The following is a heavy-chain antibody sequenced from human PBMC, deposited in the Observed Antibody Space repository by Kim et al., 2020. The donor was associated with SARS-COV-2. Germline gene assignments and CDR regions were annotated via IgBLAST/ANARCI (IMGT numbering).Heavy chain of an antibody. J-gene: IGHJ4*02. V-gene: IGHV5-10-1*01. CDR2: IDPSDSYT. D-gene: IGHD3-10*01. CDR3: ARHSLWFGELSPRARFDY. CDR1: GYSFTSYW. Sequence: GESLKISCKGSGYSFTSYWISWVRQMPGKGLEWMGRIDPSDSYTNYSPSFQGHVTISADKSISTAYLQWSSLKASDTAMYYCARHSLWFGELSPRARFDYWGQGTLVTVSS.